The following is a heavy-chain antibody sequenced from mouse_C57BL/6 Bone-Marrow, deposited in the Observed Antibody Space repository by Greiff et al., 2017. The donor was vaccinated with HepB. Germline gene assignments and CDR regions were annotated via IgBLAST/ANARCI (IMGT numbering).Heavy chain of an antibody. Sequence: EVQLVESGGGLVQPGGSLSLSCAASGFTFTDYYMSWVRQPPGKALEWLGFIRNKANGYTTEYSASVKGRFTISRDNSQSILYLQMNALRAEDSATYYWARDSSYGAWFAYWGQGTLVTVSA. CDR2: IRNKANGYTT. CDR3: ARDSSYGAWFAY. V-gene: IGHV7-3*01. D-gene: IGHD1-1*01. J-gene: IGHJ3*01. CDR1: GFTFTDYY.